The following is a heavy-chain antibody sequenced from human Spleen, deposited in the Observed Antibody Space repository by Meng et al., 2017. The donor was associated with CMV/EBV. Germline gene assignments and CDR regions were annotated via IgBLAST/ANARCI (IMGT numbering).Heavy chain of an antibody. CDR2: IYYRGST. V-gene: IGHV4-39*07. CDR3: VISSHN. Sequence: HLHLHEAHPGLVNPSEALSLTCTIPGGSNSSTSSLWGWVRQPPGKSLECIGSIYYRGSTNYNPSLKSRISMSVYMSKNQFSLKVNSVTSADTAIYYCVISSHNWGQGTLVTVSS. D-gene: IGHD3-3*02. CDR1: GGSNSSTSSL. J-gene: IGHJ4*02.